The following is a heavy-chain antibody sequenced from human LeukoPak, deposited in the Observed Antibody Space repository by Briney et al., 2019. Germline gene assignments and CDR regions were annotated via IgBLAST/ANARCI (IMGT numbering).Heavy chain of an antibody. CDR3: ARDFLEDVY. CDR2: ISSSSTTT. CDR1: GFTFSNYN. V-gene: IGHV3-48*01. Sequence: PGGSLRLSCAASGFTFSNYNMNWVRQAPGKGLEWVSYISSSSTTTHYADSVRGRFTISRDNARNSLYLQMNSLRAEDTAVYYCARDFLEDVYWGQGTLVTVSS. J-gene: IGHJ4*02. D-gene: IGHD3-3*01.